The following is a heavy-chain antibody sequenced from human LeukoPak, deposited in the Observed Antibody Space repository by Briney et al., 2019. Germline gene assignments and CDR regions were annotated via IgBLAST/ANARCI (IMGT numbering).Heavy chain of an antibody. V-gene: IGHV4-4*02. D-gene: IGHD6-6*01. CDR1: GGSISSSNW. Sequence: RTSETLSLTCAVSGGSISSSNWWSWVRQPPGKGLEWIGEIYHSGSTNYNPSLKSRVTISVDKSKNQFSLKLSSVTAADTAVYYCARVVSSSSPWFDPWGQGTLVTVSS. CDR2: IYHSGST. CDR3: ARVVSSSSPWFDP. J-gene: IGHJ5*02.